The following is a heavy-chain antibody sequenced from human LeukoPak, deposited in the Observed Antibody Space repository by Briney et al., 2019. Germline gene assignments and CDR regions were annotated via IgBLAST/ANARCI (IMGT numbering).Heavy chain of an antibody. Sequence: GASLKISCKASGYTFIDYWIGWVRQMPGQGLEWMGIVYPGDSDTRYSPSFQGHVTISADKSINTAYLQWSGLQASDNAIYFCAKSQGLYGAADYWGQGTLV. V-gene: IGHV5-51*01. CDR3: AKSQGLYGAADY. D-gene: IGHD2-2*02. CDR1: GYTFIDYW. J-gene: IGHJ4*02. CDR2: VYPGDSDT.